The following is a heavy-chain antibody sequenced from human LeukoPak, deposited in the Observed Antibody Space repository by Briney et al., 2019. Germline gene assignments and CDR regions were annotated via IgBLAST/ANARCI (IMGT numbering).Heavy chain of an antibody. Sequence: GGSLRLSCAASGFTFSSYAMSWVRQAPGKGLEWVSAISGSGGSTYYADSVKGRFTISRDNSKNTLYLQMNSLRAEDTAVYYCAKGSRSWYTGGGSNLDYWGQGTLVTVSS. CDR1: GFTFSSYA. CDR3: AKGSRSWYTGGGSNLDY. D-gene: IGHD6-13*01. V-gene: IGHV3-23*01. J-gene: IGHJ4*02. CDR2: ISGSGGST.